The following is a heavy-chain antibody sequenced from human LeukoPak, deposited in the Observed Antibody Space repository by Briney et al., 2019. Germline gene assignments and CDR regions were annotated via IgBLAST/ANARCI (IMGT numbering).Heavy chain of an antibody. Sequence: GASVTVSCKASGYTFTGSYMHWGRQAPGQGLEWMGWINPNSGGTDYAQKFQGRVTMTRDTSISTAYMELSRLRSDDTAVYYCARGDPNRIAAAGIRRFDPWGQGTLVTVSS. J-gene: IGHJ5*02. CDR1: GYTFTGSY. CDR2: INPNSGGT. D-gene: IGHD6-13*01. CDR3: ARGDPNRIAAAGIRRFDP. V-gene: IGHV1-2*02.